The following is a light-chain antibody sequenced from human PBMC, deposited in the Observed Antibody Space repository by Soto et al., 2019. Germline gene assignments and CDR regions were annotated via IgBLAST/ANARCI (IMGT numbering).Light chain of an antibody. V-gene: IGKV3-20*01. J-gene: IGKJ1*01. CDR1: RSVSSSY. CDR3: QQDGSSPVT. CDR2: GAS. Sequence: EIVLTQSPGTLSLSPGERATLSCRARRSVSSSYLAWYQQKRCQAPRLLIYGASSRAAGIPDRFSGSGSGTDLTLNISRLEPEDFAVYYCQQDGSSPVTFGQGNTVEIK.